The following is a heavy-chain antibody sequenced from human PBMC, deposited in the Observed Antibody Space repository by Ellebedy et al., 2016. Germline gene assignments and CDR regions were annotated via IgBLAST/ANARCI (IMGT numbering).Heavy chain of an antibody. V-gene: IGHV2-5*01. CDR3: AHRLFHGSYEKGRPFDY. D-gene: IGHD1-26*01. J-gene: IGHJ4*02. CDR2: IYWTDNK. Sequence: SGPTLVKPTQTLTLTCTFSGFSLSSGVGVGWIRQPPGKALEWLELIYWTDNKHYSPSLNTRLSITKDTSKNQVVLTVTDMDPVDTGTYFCAHRLFHGSYEKGRPFDYWGQGTLVTVSS. CDR1: GFSLSSGVG.